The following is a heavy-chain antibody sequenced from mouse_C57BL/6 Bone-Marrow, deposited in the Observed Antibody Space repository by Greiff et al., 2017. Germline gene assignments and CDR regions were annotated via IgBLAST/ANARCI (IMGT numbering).Heavy chain of an antibody. D-gene: IGHD3-3*01. V-gene: IGHV1-75*01. CDR2: IFPGSGST. CDR3: ARSGSNRWDREFCIDY. Sequence: QVQLKQSGPELVKPGASVKISCKASGYTFTDYYINWVKQRPGQGLEWIGWIFPGSGSTYYNEKFKGKATFTVDKSSSTAYMLLSSLSSEDSAVYFWARSGSNRWDREFCIDYWGQGTTLTVSS. CDR1: GYTFTDYY. J-gene: IGHJ2*01.